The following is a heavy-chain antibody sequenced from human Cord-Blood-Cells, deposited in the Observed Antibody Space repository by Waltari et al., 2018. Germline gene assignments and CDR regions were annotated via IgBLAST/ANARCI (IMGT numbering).Heavy chain of an antibody. CDR1: GFTVCSHY. CDR3: AREEGDY. Sequence: EVQLVETGGGLIQPGGSLRLPCPASGFTVCSHYMSWVRQAPGQGLEWVSVIYSGGSTYYADSVKGRFTISRDNSKNTLYLQMNSLRAEDTAVYYCAREEGDYWGQGTLVTVSS. CDR2: IYSGGST. J-gene: IGHJ4*02. V-gene: IGHV3-53*02.